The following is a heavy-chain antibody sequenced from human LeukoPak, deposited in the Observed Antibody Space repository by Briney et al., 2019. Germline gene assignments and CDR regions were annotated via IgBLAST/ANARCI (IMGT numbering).Heavy chain of an antibody. J-gene: IGHJ4*02. CDR3: ARRYYYGSGSPGLDY. Sequence: ASVKVSCKASGYTFTSYYMHWVRQAPGQGLEWMGIINPSGGNTSYAQKFQGRVTMTRDTSTSTVYMELSSLRSEDTAVYYCARRYYYGSGSPGLDYWGQGTLVTVSS. CDR2: INPSGGNT. V-gene: IGHV1-46*01. CDR1: GYTFTSYY. D-gene: IGHD3-10*01.